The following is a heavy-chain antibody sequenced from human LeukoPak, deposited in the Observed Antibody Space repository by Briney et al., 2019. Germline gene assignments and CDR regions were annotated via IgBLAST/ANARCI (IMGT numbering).Heavy chain of an antibody. CDR2: IDPSDSYT. V-gene: IGHV5-10-1*01. Sequence: GESLKISCKGSGYSFTSYWISWVRQMPGKGLEWMGRIDPSDSYTNYSPSFQGHVTISADKSISTAYLQWSSLKASDIAMYYCARHDKSYGSPFDYWGQGTLVTVSS. CDR3: ARHDKSYGSPFDY. CDR1: GYSFTSYW. J-gene: IGHJ4*02. D-gene: IGHD5-18*01.